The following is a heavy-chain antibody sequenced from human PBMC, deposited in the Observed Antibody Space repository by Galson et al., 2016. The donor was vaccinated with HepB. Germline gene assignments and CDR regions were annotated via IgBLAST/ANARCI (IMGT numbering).Heavy chain of an antibody. Sequence: ETLSLTCAVSGVGVSGYYWSWIRQSPGKGLEWIGEINYSGTTNHNPSLKSRVTLSLDTTKYQLSLNLSSVTATDTAMYYCARGSYGSGNYYKPKHFHPWGQGTLVTVSS. CDR1: GVGVSGYY. D-gene: IGHD3-10*01. J-gene: IGHJ1*01. V-gene: IGHV4-34*01. CDR3: ARGSYGSGNYYKPKHFHP. CDR2: INYSGTT.